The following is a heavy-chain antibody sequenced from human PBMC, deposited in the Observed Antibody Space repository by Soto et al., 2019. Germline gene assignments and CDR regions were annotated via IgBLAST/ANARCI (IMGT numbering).Heavy chain of an antibody. CDR1: GGSINSSIYF. CDR3: ARHYSSGSRNWFDP. D-gene: IGHD6-19*01. Sequence: SETLSLTCSVSGGSINSSIYFWGWVRQPPGKGLEWIGSIYYSGSTYYNPALRSRVTISVDTSKNQFSLKLRSVTAADTAVFYCARHYSSGSRNWFDPWGQGTLVTVSS. CDR2: IYYSGST. V-gene: IGHV4-39*01. J-gene: IGHJ5*02.